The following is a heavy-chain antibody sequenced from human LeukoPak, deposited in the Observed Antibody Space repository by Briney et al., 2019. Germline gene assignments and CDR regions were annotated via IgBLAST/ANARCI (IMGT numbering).Heavy chain of an antibody. D-gene: IGHD5-12*01. Sequence: GRSLRLSCAASGFTFDDYAMHWVRQAPGKGLEWVSGISWNSGSIGYADSVKGRFTISRDNAKNSLYLQMNSLRAEDTALYYCAKEADILATTIGGGFDYWSQGTLVTVSP. CDR1: GFTFDDYA. CDR2: ISWNSGSI. J-gene: IGHJ4*02. CDR3: AKEADILATTIGGGFDY. V-gene: IGHV3-9*01.